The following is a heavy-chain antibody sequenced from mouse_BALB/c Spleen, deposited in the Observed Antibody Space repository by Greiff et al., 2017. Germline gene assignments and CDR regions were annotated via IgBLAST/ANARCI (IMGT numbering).Heavy chain of an antibody. CDR2: ISNGGGST. D-gene: IGHD2-4*01. CDR3: AREGYDYDGEYYFDY. J-gene: IGHJ2*01. CDR1: GFTFSSYT. V-gene: IGHV5-12-2*01. Sequence: DVKLVESGGGLVQPGGSLKLSCAASGFTFSSYTMSWVRQTPEKRLEWVAYISNGGGSTYYPDTVKGRFTISRDNAKNTLYLQMSSLKSEDTAMYYCAREGYDYDGEYYFDYWGQGTTLTVSS.